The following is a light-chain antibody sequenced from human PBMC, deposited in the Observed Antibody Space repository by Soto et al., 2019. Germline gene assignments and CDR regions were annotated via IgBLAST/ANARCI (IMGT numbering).Light chain of an antibody. Sequence: DIQMTQSPSTLSGSVGDRVTITCRASQTISSWLAWYQQKPGKAPKLLIYKASTLKSGVPSRFSGRGSGTEFTLTISSLQPDVFATYYCHHYNSYSEAFGQGTKVELK. CDR3: HHYNSYSEA. CDR2: KAS. V-gene: IGKV1-5*03. CDR1: QTISSW. J-gene: IGKJ1*01.